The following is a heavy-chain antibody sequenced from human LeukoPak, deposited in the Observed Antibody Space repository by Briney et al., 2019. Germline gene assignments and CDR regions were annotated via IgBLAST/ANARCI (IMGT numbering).Heavy chain of an antibody. CDR3: ARVEGAVYYYYYMDV. Sequence: PGGSLRLSCAASGFSLRNYWMGWVRQAPGKGLEWVANINPDGSEKYYVESVKGRFAISRDNAENSLYLQMNSLRAEDTAVYYCARVEGAVYYYYYMDVWGKGTTVTVSS. V-gene: IGHV3-7*01. J-gene: IGHJ6*03. CDR2: INPDGSEK. D-gene: IGHD3-16*01. CDR1: GFSLRNYW.